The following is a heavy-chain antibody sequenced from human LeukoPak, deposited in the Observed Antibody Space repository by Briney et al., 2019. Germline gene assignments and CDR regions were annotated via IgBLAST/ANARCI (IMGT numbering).Heavy chain of an antibody. J-gene: IGHJ4*02. CDR3: ARQAVAGTLGY. D-gene: IGHD6-19*01. CDR2: IIPIFGTA. CDR1: GGTFSSYA. Sequence: SVKVSCKASGGTFSSYAISWVRQAPGQGLEWMGGIIPIFGTANYAQKLQGRVTMTTDTSTSTAYMELRSLRSDDTAVYYCARQAVAGTLGYWGQGTLVTVSS. V-gene: IGHV1-69*05.